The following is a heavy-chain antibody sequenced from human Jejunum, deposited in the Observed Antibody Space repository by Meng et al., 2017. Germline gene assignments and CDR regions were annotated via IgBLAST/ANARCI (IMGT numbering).Heavy chain of an antibody. J-gene: IGHJ5*02. CDR1: GGSISSYY. CDR3: ARGGDIEWARPDL. CDR2: IHYSGST. Sequence: GSLRLSCTVSGGSISSYYWSWIRQTPGKGLEWIGYIHYSGSTIYNPSLKSRVTMSLDTSKNQFSLKLSSVTAADTAVYYCARGGDIEWARPDLWGQGTLVTVSS. V-gene: IGHV4-59*01. D-gene: IGHD1-26*01.